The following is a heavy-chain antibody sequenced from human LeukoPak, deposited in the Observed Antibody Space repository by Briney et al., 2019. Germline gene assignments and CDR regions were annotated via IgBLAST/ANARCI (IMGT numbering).Heavy chain of an antibody. CDR3: AREIWGLVDY. V-gene: IGHV3-23*01. J-gene: IGHJ4*02. CDR2: ISGSGGST. CDR1: GFTFSSYA. Sequence: GGSLRLSCAASGFTFSSYAMSWVRQAPGKGLEWVSAISGSGGSTYYADSVKGRFTISRDNAKNSLYLQMNSLRAEDTAVYYCAREIWGLVDYWGQGTLVTVSS. D-gene: IGHD2-21*01.